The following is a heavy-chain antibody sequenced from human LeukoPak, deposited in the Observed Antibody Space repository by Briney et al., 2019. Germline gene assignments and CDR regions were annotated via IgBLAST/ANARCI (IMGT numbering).Heavy chain of an antibody. J-gene: IGHJ3*02. CDR2: IIPIFGTA. CDR1: GGTFSSYA. CDR3: ARDVVVVTATIDAFDI. D-gene: IGHD2-21*02. V-gene: IGHV1-69*13. Sequence: ASVKVSCKASGGTFSSYAISWVRQAPGQGLEWMGGIIPIFGTANYAQKFQGRVTITADESTSTAYMELSSLRSEDTAVYSCARDVVVVTATIDAFDIWGQGTMVTVSS.